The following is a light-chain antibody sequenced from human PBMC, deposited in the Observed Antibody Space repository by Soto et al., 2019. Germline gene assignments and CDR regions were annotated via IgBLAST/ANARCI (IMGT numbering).Light chain of an antibody. CDR3: QQSYSNTWT. CDR2: AAS. V-gene: IGKV1-39*01. CDR1: QYISGY. Sequence: DIQVTQSPSSLSASVGDRVTITCRASQYISGYLNWYQQTPGKAPKLLIYAASTLVSGTPSRFSGGGSGTEYTFTISSLQPEDFATYYCQQSYSNTWTFGQGTRVDIK. J-gene: IGKJ1*01.